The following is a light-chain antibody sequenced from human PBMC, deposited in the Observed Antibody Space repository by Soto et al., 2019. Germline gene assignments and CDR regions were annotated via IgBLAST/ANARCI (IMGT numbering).Light chain of an antibody. V-gene: IGKV3D-15*01. CDR3: QQYDKWPLT. Sequence: EIVMTQSPATLSVSPGEGATLSCRASHSVDSNLAWYQQKPGQAPRLLIFGATTRATGIPTRFSGGGSTTDFTLTISSLQYEDFGLDFCQQYDKWPLTFGGGTKVDIK. CDR2: GAT. CDR1: HSVDSN. J-gene: IGKJ4*01.